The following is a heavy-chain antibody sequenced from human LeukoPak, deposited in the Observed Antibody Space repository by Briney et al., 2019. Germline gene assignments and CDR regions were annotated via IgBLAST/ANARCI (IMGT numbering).Heavy chain of an antibody. D-gene: IGHD2-2*03. V-gene: IGHV3-23*01. Sequence: GGSLSLSCAASGVSFTNYAMSWVRQPPGRGPEWLSCMKGGGPTFYADSVKGRFTLSRDISRNTVYLQLNNLRLEETATYYCARASWISPADAVCWGEGTQVTVSS. CDR1: GVSFTNYA. CDR3: ARASWISPADAVC. CDR2: MKGGGPT. J-gene: IGHJ4*02.